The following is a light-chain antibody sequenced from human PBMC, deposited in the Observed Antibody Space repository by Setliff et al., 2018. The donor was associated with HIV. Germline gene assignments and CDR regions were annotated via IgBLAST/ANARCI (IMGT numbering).Light chain of an antibody. V-gene: IGLV2-18*02. CDR3: SSYTSISTFEGV. CDR1: SSDVGSYNR. Sequence: QSVLAQPPSVSGSPGQSVTISCTGTSSDVGSYNRVSWYQQPPGTAPKLMIYEVSNRPSGVPDRFSGSKSGNTASLTISGLQAEDEADYYCSSYTSISTFEGVFGTGTK. J-gene: IGLJ1*01. CDR2: EVS.